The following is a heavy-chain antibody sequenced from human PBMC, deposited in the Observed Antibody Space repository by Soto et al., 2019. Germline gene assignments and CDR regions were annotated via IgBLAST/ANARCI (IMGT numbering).Heavy chain of an antibody. CDR1: GGSVSSGSYY. J-gene: IGHJ5*02. CDR3: ARGHELRYFWNP. D-gene: IGHD3-9*01. CDR2: IYYSGST. Sequence: QVQLQESGPGLVKPSETLSLTCTVSGGSVSSGSYYWSWIRQPPGKGLEWIGYIYYSGSTNYNPSLKSRVTISVDTSKNQFSLKLSSVTAADTAVYYCARGHELRYFWNPWGQGTLVTVSS. V-gene: IGHV4-61*01.